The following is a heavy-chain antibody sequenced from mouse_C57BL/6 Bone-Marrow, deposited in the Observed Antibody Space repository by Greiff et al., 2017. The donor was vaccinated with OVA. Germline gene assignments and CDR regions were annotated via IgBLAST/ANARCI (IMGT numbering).Heavy chain of an antibody. D-gene: IGHD1-1*01. CDR3: ARKDLLRYLDYYAMDY. J-gene: IGHJ4*01. Sequence: VQLQQSGPGLVQPSQSLSITCTVSGFSLNSYGVHWVRQSPGKGLEWLGVIWRGGSTDYNAAFISRLSISKDNSKSQVFFKMNSLQADDTAIYYCARKDLLRYLDYYAMDYWGQGTSVTVSS. CDR1: GFSLNSYG. V-gene: IGHV2-2*01. CDR2: IWRGGST.